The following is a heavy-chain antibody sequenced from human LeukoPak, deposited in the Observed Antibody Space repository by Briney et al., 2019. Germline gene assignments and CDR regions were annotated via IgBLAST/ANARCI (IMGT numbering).Heavy chain of an antibody. V-gene: IGHV3-30*03. D-gene: IGHD3-9*01. CDR1: GFTFSRYG. Sequence: GGSLRLSCAASGFTFSRYGMHWVRQAPGKGLEWVAVISYDGSNKYYADSVKGRFTISRDNSKNTLYLQMNSLRAEDTAVYYCATDWLEVWGQGTLVTVSS. J-gene: IGHJ4*02. CDR3: ATDWLEV. CDR2: ISYDGSNK.